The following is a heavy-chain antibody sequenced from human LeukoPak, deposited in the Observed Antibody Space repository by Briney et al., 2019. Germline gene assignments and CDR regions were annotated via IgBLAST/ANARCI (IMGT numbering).Heavy chain of an antibody. CDR1: GFTFSSYA. CDR3: AKVIVGVDTAIDY. D-gene: IGHD5-18*01. Sequence: GGSLRLSCAASGFTFSSYAMTWVRQAPGQGLEWVSGNSGSGGSTYYADSVKGRFTISRDNSKTTLYLKMNSLRAEDTAVYYCAKVIVGVDTAIDYWGQGTLVTVSS. V-gene: IGHV3-23*01. CDR2: NSGSGGST. J-gene: IGHJ4*02.